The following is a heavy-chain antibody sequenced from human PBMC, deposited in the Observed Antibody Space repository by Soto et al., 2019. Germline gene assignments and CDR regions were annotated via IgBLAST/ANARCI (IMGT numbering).Heavy chain of an antibody. CDR2: MYYSGST. Sequence: SETLSLTCTVSGGSISSYYWSWIRQPPGKGLEWIGYMYYSGSTNYNPSLKSRVTISVDTSKNQFSLKLSSVTAADTDVYYCGGKNYDSSGYFDYWGQGTLVTVSS. CDR1: GGSISSYY. D-gene: IGHD3-22*01. J-gene: IGHJ4*02. V-gene: IGHV4-59*01. CDR3: GGKNYDSSGYFDY.